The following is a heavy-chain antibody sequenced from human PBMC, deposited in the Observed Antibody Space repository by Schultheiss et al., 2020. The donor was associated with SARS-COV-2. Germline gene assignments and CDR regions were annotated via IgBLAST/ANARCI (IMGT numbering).Heavy chain of an antibody. V-gene: IGHV3-11*06. J-gene: IGHJ1*01. CDR3: ARVGRDCSHGVCYNAEYFQH. CDR1: GFIVSNNY. Sequence: GESLKISCAASGFIVSNNYMSWVRQAPGKGLEWVSHILSSGSYTNYADSVKGRFTISRDNAKSLLFLQMNSLRAEDTAVYYCARVGRDCSHGVCYNAEYFQHWGQGTLVTVSS. D-gene: IGHD2-8*01. CDR2: ILSSGSYT.